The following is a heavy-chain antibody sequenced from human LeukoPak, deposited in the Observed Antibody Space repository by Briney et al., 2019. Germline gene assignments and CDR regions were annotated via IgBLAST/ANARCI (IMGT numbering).Heavy chain of an antibody. V-gene: IGHV4-4*02. Sequence: PSETLSLTCAVSGGSISSSNWWSWVRQPPGQGLEWIGEIYHSGSTNYNPSLKSRVTISVDKSKNQFSLKLSSVTAADTAVYYCARVATSYYYYYMDVWGKGTTVTVSS. CDR3: ARVATSYYYYYMDV. CDR1: GGSISSSNW. D-gene: IGHD2-15*01. CDR2: IYHSGST. J-gene: IGHJ6*03.